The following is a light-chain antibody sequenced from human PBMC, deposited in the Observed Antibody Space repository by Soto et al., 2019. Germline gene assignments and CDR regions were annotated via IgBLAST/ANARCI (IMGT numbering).Light chain of an antibody. CDR2: GAS. CDR1: QSVSSKY. V-gene: IGKV3-20*01. CDR3: QQYGSSPPIT. Sequence: EIVLTQSPGTLSLSPGERATPSCRASQSVSSKYLAWYQQKPGQAPRFLIYGASSRATGIPDRFSGSGSGTDFTLTISRLEPEDFAVYYCQQYGSSPPITFGQGTRRRL. J-gene: IGKJ5*01.